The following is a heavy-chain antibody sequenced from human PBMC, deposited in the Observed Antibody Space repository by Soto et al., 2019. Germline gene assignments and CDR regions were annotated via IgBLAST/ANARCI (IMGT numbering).Heavy chain of an antibody. J-gene: IGHJ4*02. V-gene: IGHV1-69*12. CDR1: GGTFSSYA. CDR2: IIPIFGTA. Sequence: QVQLVQSGAEVKKPGSSVKVSCKASGGTFSSYAISWVRQAPGQGLEWMGGIIPIFGTANYAQKFQGRVTIXXDXSXXTAYMELSSLRSEDTAVYYCATSLNYDILTGYYDVWGQGTLVTVSS. CDR3: ATSLNYDILTGYYDV. D-gene: IGHD3-9*01.